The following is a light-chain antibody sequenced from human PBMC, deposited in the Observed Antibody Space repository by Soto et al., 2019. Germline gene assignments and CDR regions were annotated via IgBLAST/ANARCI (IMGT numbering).Light chain of an antibody. CDR2: RNN. J-gene: IGLJ2*01. V-gene: IGLV1-47*01. CDR3: AAWDDSLSGVV. CDR1: SSNIGNYY. Sequence: QSVLTQPPSASGTPGQRVTISCSGSSSNIGNYYVYWYQQLPGTAPKLLIYRNNQRPSGVPDRFSGSKSGYSASLAISGLRSEDEADYYCAAWDDSLSGVVFGGGTKVTVL.